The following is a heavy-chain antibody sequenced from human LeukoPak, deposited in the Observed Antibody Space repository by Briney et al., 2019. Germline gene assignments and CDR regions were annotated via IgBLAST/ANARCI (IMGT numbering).Heavy chain of an antibody. CDR1: GGPISSSNS. V-gene: IGHV4-4*02. CDR3: ARDGSSDERAFDI. J-gene: IGHJ3*02. CDR2: IYHSGST. D-gene: IGHD2-2*01. Sequence: PSGTLSLTCAVWGGPISSSNSWSWVRQPPGKGLEGIGEIYHSGSTIYNPSLKSRVTISVDKYKDQFSLKLSSVTAADRAVYYCARDGSSDERAFDIWGQGTMVTVSS.